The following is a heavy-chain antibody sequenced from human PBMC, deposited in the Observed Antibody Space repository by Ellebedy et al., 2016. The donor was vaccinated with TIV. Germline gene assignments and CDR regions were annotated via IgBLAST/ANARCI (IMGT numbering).Heavy chain of an antibody. CDR1: GYSFTSYW. J-gene: IGHJ4*02. CDR2: IYPDDSDT. D-gene: IGHD6-19*01. Sequence: KVSCKGSGYSFTSYWIAWVRQMPGKGLEWMGIIYPDDSDTRYSPSFQGQVTISADKSISTAYLQWSSLKASDTAIYYCARGDRGSGWYWDKWGQGTLVTVSS. CDR3: ARGDRGSGWYWDK. V-gene: IGHV5-51*01.